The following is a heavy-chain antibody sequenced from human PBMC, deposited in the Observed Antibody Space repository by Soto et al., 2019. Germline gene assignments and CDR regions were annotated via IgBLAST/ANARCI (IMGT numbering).Heavy chain of an antibody. CDR1: GYTFTSYD. J-gene: IGHJ6*02. CDR2: MNPNSGNT. D-gene: IGHD4-17*01. CDR3: ARGPVVSEQGMTTVPRSHYYYYGMDV. V-gene: IGHV1-8*01. Sequence: QVQLVQSGAEVKKPGASVKVSCKASGYTFTSYDINWVRQATGQGLEWMGWMNPNSGNTGYAQKFQGRVTMTRNTSISTAYMELSSLRSEDTAVYYCARGPVVSEQGMTTVPRSHYYYYGMDVWGQGTTVTVSS.